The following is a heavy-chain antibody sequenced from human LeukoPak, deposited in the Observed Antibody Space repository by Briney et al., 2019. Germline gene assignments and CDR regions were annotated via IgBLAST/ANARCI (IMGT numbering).Heavy chain of an antibody. CDR3: AKARDAFDI. CDR1: GFTFDDYA. Sequence: PGRSLRLSCAASGFTFDDYAMHWVRQAPGKGLEWVAFIRYDGSNKYYADSVKGRFTISRDNSKNTLYLQMNSLRAEDTAVYYCAKARDAFDIWGQGTMVTVSS. CDR2: IRYDGSNK. J-gene: IGHJ3*02. V-gene: IGHV3-30*02.